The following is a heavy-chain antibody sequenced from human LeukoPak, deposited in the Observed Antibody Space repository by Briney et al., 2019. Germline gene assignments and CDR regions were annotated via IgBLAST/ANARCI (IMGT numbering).Heavy chain of an antibody. J-gene: IGHJ4*02. CDR2: IYYSGST. D-gene: IGHD2-15*01. V-gene: IGHV4-39*01. CDR1: GGSVSNSNYY. Sequence: SETLSLTCTVSGGSVSNSNYYCGWVRQPPGEGLEWIGSIYYSGSTYYNPSLKSRVTISVDTSKNQFSLKLSSVTAADTAVYYCARQRGYCSGGSCYGMFDYWGQGTLVTVSS. CDR3: ARQRGYCSGGSCYGMFDY.